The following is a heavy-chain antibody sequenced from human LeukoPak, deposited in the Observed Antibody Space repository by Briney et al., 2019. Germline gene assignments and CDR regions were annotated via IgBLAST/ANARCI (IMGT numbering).Heavy chain of an antibody. Sequence: ASVKVSCKASGYTFTGYYMHWVRQAPGQGLEWMGWINPNSGGTNYAQKFQGRVTMTRDTSISTAYMELSRLRSDDTAVYYCARTVPRITMVRGVISNWFDPWGQGTLVTVSS. CDR3: ARTVPRITMVRGVISNWFDP. CDR2: INPNSGGT. CDR1: GYTFTGYY. V-gene: IGHV1-2*02. D-gene: IGHD3-10*01. J-gene: IGHJ5*02.